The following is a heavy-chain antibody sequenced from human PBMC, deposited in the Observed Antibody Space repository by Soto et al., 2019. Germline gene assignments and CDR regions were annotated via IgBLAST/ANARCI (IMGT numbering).Heavy chain of an antibody. D-gene: IGHD2-15*01. CDR3: ARGPDSAGYFDY. V-gene: IGHV1-69*13. Sequence: GASVKVSCKASGGTFSNYAINWVRQAPGQGLEWMGGIILPFGIGHYAQKFQGRVTITADESLTTAYMEVSGLRSEDTAVYYCARGPDSAGYFDYWGQGTLVTVSS. J-gene: IGHJ4*02. CDR1: GGTFSNYA. CDR2: IILPFGIG.